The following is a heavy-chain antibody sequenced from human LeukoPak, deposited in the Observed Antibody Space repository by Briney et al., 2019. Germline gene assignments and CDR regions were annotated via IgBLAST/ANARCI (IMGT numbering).Heavy chain of an antibody. CDR3: ARDLGYSSSAWFDP. Sequence: ASVKVSCKASGYTFTSYGISWVRQAPGQGLERMGWISAYNGNTNYAQKLQGRVTMTTDTSTSTAYMELRSLRSDDTAVYYCARDLGYSSSAWFDPWGQGTLVTVSS. CDR2: ISAYNGNT. V-gene: IGHV1-18*01. D-gene: IGHD6-6*01. J-gene: IGHJ5*02. CDR1: GYTFTSYG.